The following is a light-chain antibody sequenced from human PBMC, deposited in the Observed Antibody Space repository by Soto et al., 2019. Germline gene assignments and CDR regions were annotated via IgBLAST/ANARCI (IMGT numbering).Light chain of an antibody. Sequence: DIQMTQSPSTLSASVGDRVTITCRASQSISSWLAWYQQKPGKAPKLLIYDASSLESGVPSRFSGSGSGTEFTLTISSLQPDDSETYYCQQYNSYSRTFGQGTKVDIK. V-gene: IGKV1-5*01. CDR3: QQYNSYSRT. CDR2: DAS. CDR1: QSISSW. J-gene: IGKJ1*01.